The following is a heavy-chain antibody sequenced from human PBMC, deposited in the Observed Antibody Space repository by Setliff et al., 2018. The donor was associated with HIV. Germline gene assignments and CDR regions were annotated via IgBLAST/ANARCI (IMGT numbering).Heavy chain of an antibody. J-gene: IGHJ3*02. CDR2: ISAYNDNT. D-gene: IGHD3-22*01. Sequence: ASVKVSCKASGYTFTSYGISWVRQAPGQGLKWMGWISAYNDNTKDAQKFQGRVTMTTETSTSTAYMELRSLRSDDTAVYYCAREPRYYHTSGTDAFDIWGQGTMVTVSS. CDR3: AREPRYYHTSGTDAFDI. V-gene: IGHV1-18*01. CDR1: GYTFTSYG.